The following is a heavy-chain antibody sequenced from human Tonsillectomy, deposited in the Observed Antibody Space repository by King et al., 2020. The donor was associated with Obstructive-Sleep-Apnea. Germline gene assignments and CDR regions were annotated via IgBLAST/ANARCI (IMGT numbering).Heavy chain of an antibody. CDR1: GYTFTNYY. CDR3: ARASLVATSFYY. V-gene: IGHV1-46*01. J-gene: IGHJ4*02. CDR2: INPNGGST. Sequence: QLVQSGAEVKEPGASVKVSCKASGYTFTNYYMHWVRQAPGHGLEWMGMINPNGGSTSCAQKFQGRVTMTRDTSTSTAHMELSSLRSEDTAMYYCARASLVATSFYYLRQETLVTVSS. D-gene: IGHD2-15*01.